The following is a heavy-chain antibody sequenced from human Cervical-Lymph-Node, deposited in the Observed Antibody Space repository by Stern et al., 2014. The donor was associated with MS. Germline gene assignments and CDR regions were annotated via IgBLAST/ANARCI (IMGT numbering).Heavy chain of an antibody. V-gene: IGHV3-23*04. Sequence: EVQLVESGGGLVQPGESLRLSCAASGFTFFNYAMTWVRQAPGKGLEWISSISGSGGNSFYADSVKGRLLISRDNSKNTVDLQMNSLRAEDTAIYYCTKGRTVTGSGYGIDVWGQGTTVTVSS. J-gene: IGHJ6*02. CDR2: ISGSGGNS. D-gene: IGHD6-19*01. CDR1: GFTFFNYA. CDR3: TKGRTVTGSGYGIDV.